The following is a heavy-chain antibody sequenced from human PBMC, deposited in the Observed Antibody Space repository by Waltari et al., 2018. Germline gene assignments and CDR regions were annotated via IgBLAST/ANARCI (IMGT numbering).Heavy chain of an antibody. J-gene: IGHJ3*01. V-gene: IGHV3-30*01. CDR2: ISYDEKKK. D-gene: IGHD3-10*01. CDR1: GCRCNSYE. Sequence: QVQLVESGGGVVQPGRSLRLSCAASGCRCNSYEMHWVRQAQGKGLECVAIISYDEKKKYSSDSVKGRFAISRDNSKNTLYLEMNSLRPEDTAVYYCARVHIDLARQSGGDPFDVWGQGTTVTVSS. CDR3: ARVHIDLARQSGGDPFDV.